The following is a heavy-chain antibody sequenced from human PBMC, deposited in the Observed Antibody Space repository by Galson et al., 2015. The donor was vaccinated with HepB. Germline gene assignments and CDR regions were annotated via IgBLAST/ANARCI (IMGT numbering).Heavy chain of an antibody. Sequence: SLRLSCAASGFTFSSYGMHWVRQAPGKGLEWVAVIWYGGSNKYYADSVKGRFTISRDNSKNTLYLQMNSLRAEDTAVYYCARDRIQLWFSDYYYGMDVWGQGTTVTVSS. J-gene: IGHJ6*02. CDR3: ARDRIQLWFSDYYYGMDV. CDR2: IWYGGSNK. V-gene: IGHV3-33*08. CDR1: GFTFSSYG. D-gene: IGHD5-18*01.